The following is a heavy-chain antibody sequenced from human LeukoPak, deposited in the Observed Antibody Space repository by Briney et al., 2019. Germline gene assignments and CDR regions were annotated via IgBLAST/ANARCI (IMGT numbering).Heavy chain of an antibody. CDR2: ITASGTAM. J-gene: IGHJ4*02. CDR1: GFTFSSYS. V-gene: IGHV3-23*01. CDR3: AKMSGDYFDS. Sequence: GGSLRLSCAASGFTFSSYSMNWVRQAPGKGLEWVSHITASGTAMFYADSVKGRFTISRDNSKNTLYLQMNSLRAEDTAVYYCAKMSGDYFDSWGQGTLVTVSS. D-gene: IGHD4-17*01.